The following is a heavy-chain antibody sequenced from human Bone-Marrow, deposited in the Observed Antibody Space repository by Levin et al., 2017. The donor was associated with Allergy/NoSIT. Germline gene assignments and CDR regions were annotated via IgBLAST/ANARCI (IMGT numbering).Heavy chain of an antibody. D-gene: IGHD3/OR15-3a*01. J-gene: IGHJ4*02. V-gene: IGHV3-30*18. CDR2: ISYDGSNK. CDR3: AKAVGLVVDPIDY. Sequence: GESLKISCAASGFTFSSYGMHWVRQAPGKGLEWVAVISYDGSNKYYADSVKGRFTISRDNSKNTLYLQMNSLRAEDTAVYYCAKAVGLVVDPIDYWGQGTLVTVSS. CDR1: GFTFSSYG.